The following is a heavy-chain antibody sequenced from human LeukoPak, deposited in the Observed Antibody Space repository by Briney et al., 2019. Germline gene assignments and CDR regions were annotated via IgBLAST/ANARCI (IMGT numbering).Heavy chain of an antibody. CDR1: GGSFSGYY. V-gene: IGHV4-34*10. CDR2: VHLDGRT. J-gene: IGHJ4*02. Sequence: SETLSLTCAVYGGSFSGYYWSWIRQPPGKGLEWIGEVHLDGRTNFNPSLKSRLTMSVDLSENHVSLKLTSVTAADTAVYYCAREGGFYRPLDYSGQGTLVTVSS. CDR3: AREGGFYRPLDY. D-gene: IGHD6-25*01.